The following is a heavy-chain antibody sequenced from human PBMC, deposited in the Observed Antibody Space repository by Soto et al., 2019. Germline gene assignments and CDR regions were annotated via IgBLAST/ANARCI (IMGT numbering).Heavy chain of an antibody. CDR2: ISAYNGNT. J-gene: IGHJ3*02. CDR1: GYTFTSYD. V-gene: IGHV1-18*01. CDR3: ARDSGSYYVRSKAFDI. Sequence: ASVKVSCKASGYTFTSYDISWVRQAPGQGLEWMGWISAYNGNTNYAQKLQGRVTMTTDTSTSTAYMELRSLRSDDTAVYYCARDSGSYYVRSKAFDIWGQGTMVTVSS. D-gene: IGHD1-26*01.